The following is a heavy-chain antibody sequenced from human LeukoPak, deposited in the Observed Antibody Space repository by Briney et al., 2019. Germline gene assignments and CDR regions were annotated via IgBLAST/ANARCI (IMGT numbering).Heavy chain of an antibody. J-gene: IGHJ4*02. CDR3: AKDHPVPAAQGGYFDY. CDR1: GFTFSSYG. CDR2: IRYDGSNK. D-gene: IGHD2-2*01. V-gene: IGHV3-30*02. Sequence: GGSLRLSCAASGFTFSSYGMRWVRQAPGKGLEWVAFIRYDGSNKYYADSVKGRFTISRDNSKNTLYLQMNSLRAEDTAVYYCAKDHPVPAAQGGYFDYWGQGTLVTVSS.